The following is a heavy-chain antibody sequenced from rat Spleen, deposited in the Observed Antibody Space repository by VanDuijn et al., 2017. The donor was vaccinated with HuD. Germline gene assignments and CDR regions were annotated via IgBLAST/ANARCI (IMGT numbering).Heavy chain of an antibody. D-gene: IGHD1-6*01. V-gene: IGHV5-29*01. CDR2: INFDGSST. CDR3: ARQDYVYYRY. J-gene: IGHJ2*01. Sequence: EVQLVESGGGLVQPGRSLKLSCAASGITFSNYAMAWVRQAPTKGLEWVATINFDGSSTYYRDSVRGRFTISRDIAKSTLFLQMNSLKSEDTATYYCARQDYVYYRYWGQGVMVTVSS. CDR1: GITFSNYA.